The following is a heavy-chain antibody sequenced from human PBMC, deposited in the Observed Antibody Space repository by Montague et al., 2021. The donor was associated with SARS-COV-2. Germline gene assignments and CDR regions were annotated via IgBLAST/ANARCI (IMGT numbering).Heavy chain of an antibody. CDR3: ERDLFWGTDSGTQQRRDY. J-gene: IGHJ4*02. V-gene: IGHV3-33*01. D-gene: IGHD3-16*01. CDR2: IWYDGSNK. CDR1: GFTFSSYG. Sequence: SLRLSCAASGFTFSSYGMHWARQAPGKGLEWVAVIWYDGSNKYYADSVKGRFTISRDNSKNTLYLQMNSLRAEDTAVYYCERDLFWGTDSGTQQRRDYWGQGTLVTVSS.